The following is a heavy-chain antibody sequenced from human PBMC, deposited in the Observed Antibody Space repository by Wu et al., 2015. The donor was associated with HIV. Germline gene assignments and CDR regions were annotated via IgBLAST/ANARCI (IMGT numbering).Heavy chain of an antibody. Sequence: QVQLVQSGAEVKKPGASVKVSCKASGYTFTDYFMHWVRQTPGQGFEWMGIINPSVGSPMYAQKFQGRVTMTRDTSTGTVYLELSTLRSEDSALYYCARSYCSGDCYADYWGQGTLVTVSS. CDR2: INPSVGSP. D-gene: IGHD2-21*02. CDR3: ARSYCSGDCYADY. J-gene: IGHJ4*02. CDR1: GYTFTDYF. V-gene: IGHV1-46*01.